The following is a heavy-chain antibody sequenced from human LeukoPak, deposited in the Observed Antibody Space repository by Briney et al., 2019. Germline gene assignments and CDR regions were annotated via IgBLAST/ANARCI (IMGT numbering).Heavy chain of an antibody. V-gene: IGHV3-11*04. CDR1: GFTFSDYY. J-gene: IGHJ4*02. Sequence: GGSLRLSCAASGFTFSDYYISWIRQAPGKGLEWVSYISSSGSTIYYADSVKGRFTISRDNAKNSLYLQMNSLRAEDTAVYYCARDRVTTPDIVVVPADYWGQGTLVTVSS. CDR2: ISSSGSTI. D-gene: IGHD2-2*01. CDR3: ARDRVTTPDIVVVPADY.